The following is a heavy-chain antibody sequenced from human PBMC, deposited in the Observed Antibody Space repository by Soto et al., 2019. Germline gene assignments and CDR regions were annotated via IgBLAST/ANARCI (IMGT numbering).Heavy chain of an antibody. D-gene: IGHD5-18*01. CDR2: IHYSGTT. J-gene: IGHJ4*02. Sequence: PSETLSLTCTVSGDSINSYYWGWIRQPPGKGMEWIGNIHYSGTTNYNPSLKSRVTISVDTSRNQFSLTLKPLTAADTAVYYCARGLGGYYHPHDRWGPGALVTVS. CDR1: GDSINSYY. V-gene: IGHV4-59*08. CDR3: ARGLGGYYHPHDR.